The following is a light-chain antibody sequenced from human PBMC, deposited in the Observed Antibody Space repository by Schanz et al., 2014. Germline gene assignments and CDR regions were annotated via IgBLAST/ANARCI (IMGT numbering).Light chain of an antibody. V-gene: IGKV3-15*01. Sequence: EIVMTQSPATLTVSPGERATLSCRASQSISNHLAWYQQKPGQAPRLLIYGASTRVTGIPARFSGSGSGTEFTLTISSLQSEDFAVYYCQQYGSSTWTFGQGTKVEIK. J-gene: IGKJ1*01. CDR1: QSISNH. CDR3: QQYGSSTWT. CDR2: GAS.